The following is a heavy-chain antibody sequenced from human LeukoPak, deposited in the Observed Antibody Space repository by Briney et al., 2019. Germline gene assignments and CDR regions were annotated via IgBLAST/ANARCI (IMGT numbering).Heavy chain of an antibody. J-gene: IGHJ6*03. CDR2: IRFDGSNK. V-gene: IGHV3-30*02. Sequence: GGSLRLSCAASAFTFSSYGMHWVRQAPGKGLEWVAFIRFDGSNKYYADSVKGRFTISRDNSRDALYLQMNSLRAEHTAVYYSAKGHGGGDCHSYFYFYMDVWGKGATLTVSS. D-gene: IGHD2-21*02. CDR3: AKGHGGGDCHSYFYFYMDV. CDR1: AFTFSSYG.